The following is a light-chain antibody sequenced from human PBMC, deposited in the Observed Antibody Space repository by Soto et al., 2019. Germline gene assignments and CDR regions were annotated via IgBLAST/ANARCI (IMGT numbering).Light chain of an antibody. CDR3: QQWSNWPLT. CDR1: QSVSSC. CDR2: DAS. Sequence: VFTQSPATLSLSPGERATLSCRASQSVSSCLAWYHQKPGQAPRLLIYDASNRATGIPARFSGIGSGTDFTLTVSHLESEDGAVDEGQQWSNWPLTFCGGTKVDIK. V-gene: IGKV3-11*01. J-gene: IGKJ4*01.